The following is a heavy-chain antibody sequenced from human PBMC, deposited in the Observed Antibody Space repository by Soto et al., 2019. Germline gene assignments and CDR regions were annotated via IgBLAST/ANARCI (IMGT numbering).Heavy chain of an antibody. Sequence: SETLSLTCAVYGGSFSGYYWSWIRQPPGKGLEWIGEINHSGSTNYNPSLKSRVTISVDTSKNQFSLKLSSVTAADTAVYYCARTAGYDFWSADYYYYGMDVWGQGTTVTVSS. CDR2: INHSGST. CDR3: ARTAGYDFWSADYYYYGMDV. CDR1: GGSFSGYY. J-gene: IGHJ6*02. V-gene: IGHV4-34*01. D-gene: IGHD3-3*01.